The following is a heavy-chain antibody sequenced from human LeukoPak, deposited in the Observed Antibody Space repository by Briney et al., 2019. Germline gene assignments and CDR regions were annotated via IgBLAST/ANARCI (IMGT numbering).Heavy chain of an antibody. V-gene: IGHV1-24*01. CDR1: GYTLTELF. Sequence: PGASVKVSCKVSGYTLTELFMHWVRQAPGKGLEWMGGFDPEDDETIYAQKFQGRVTMTEDTSTDTAYMELSSLRSEDTAVYYCATDKPGTVTDAFDIWGQGTMVTVSS. CDR2: FDPEDDET. J-gene: IGHJ3*02. D-gene: IGHD4-17*01. CDR3: ATDKPGTVTDAFDI.